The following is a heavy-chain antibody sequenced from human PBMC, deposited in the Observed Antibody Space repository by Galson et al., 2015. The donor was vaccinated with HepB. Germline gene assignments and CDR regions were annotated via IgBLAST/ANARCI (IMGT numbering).Heavy chain of an antibody. D-gene: IGHD3-10*01. CDR2: LWYDGSNK. CDR1: GFTFSSYG. V-gene: IGHV3-33*01. CDR3: ATRYGSGSRFFDY. J-gene: IGHJ4*02. Sequence: ALRLSCAASGFTFSSYGMHWVRQAPGKGLEGVAVLWYDGSNKYYADSVKGRFTISRDNSKNTLYLQMNSLRAEDTAVYYCATRYGSGSRFFDYWGQGTLVTVSS.